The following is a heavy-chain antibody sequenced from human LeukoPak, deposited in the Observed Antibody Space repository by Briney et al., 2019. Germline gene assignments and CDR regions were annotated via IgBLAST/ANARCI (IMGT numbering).Heavy chain of an antibody. J-gene: IGHJ4*02. D-gene: IGHD2-2*02. CDR3: ATPLVVPAAIGDY. CDR2: IYYSGST. V-gene: IGHV4-39*01. CDR1: GGSISSSSYY. Sequence: PSETLSLTCTVSGGSISSSSYYWGWIRQPPGKGLEWVGSIYYSGSTYYNPSLKSRVTISVDTSKNQFSLKLSSVTAADTAVYYCATPLVVPAAIGDYWGQGTPVTVSS.